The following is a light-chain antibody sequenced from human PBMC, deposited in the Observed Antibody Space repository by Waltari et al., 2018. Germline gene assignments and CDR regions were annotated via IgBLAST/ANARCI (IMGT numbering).Light chain of an antibody. CDR2: DVN. V-gene: IGLV2-11*01. CDR3: CSYAGTYTYV. CDR1: SSDVGDYNS. J-gene: IGLJ1*01. Sequence: QSALTQPRSVSGSPGQSVTISCTGTSSDVGDYNSVSWYQHHPGKVPKLMIYDVNKRPSGVPDRFSGSKSGSTASLTISGLQVDDEADYYCCSYAGTYTYVFGTGTEVTFL.